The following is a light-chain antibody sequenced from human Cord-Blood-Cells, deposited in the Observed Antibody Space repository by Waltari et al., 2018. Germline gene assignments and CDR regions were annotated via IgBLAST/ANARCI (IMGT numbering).Light chain of an antibody. CDR1: SSDVGSYHL. CDR3: CSYAGSSTFYV. J-gene: IGLJ1*01. Sequence: QSALTQPASVSGSPGQSITISCTGTSSDVGSYHLVSWYQQHPGEAPKLMFYEGSKRPSGVSNRFSGSKSGNTASLTSSELQAEDEADYYCCSYAGSSTFYVFGTGTKVTV. V-gene: IGLV2-23*01. CDR2: EGS.